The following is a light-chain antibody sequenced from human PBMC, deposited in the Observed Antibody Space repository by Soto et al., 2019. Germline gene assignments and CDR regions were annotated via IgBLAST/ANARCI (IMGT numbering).Light chain of an antibody. CDR2: GNS. J-gene: IGLJ1*01. CDR1: SSNIGAGYD. V-gene: IGLV1-40*01. Sequence: HSVRTQPPSGSEAPGQRVTISCTGSSSNIGAGYDVHWYQQLPGTAPKLLIYGNSNRPSGVPDRFSTSKSGTSASLAITGLQAEDEADYYCQSYDSSLSRYVFGTGTKVTVL. CDR3: QSYDSSLSRYV.